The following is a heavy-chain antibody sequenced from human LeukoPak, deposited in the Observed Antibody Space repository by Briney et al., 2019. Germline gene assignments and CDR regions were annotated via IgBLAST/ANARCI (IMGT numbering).Heavy chain of an antibody. J-gene: IGHJ4*02. CDR1: GGSISSSSYY. CDR3: ARGPYSSTWSFDS. D-gene: IGHD6-13*01. Sequence: SETLSLTCTVSGGSISSSSYYWGWIRQPPGKGLEWIGSIYYSGSTYYNPSLKSRVTISVDTSKNQFSLKLSSLTAADTAVYYCARGPYSSTWSFDSWGQGTLVTVSS. V-gene: IGHV4-39*07. CDR2: IYYSGST.